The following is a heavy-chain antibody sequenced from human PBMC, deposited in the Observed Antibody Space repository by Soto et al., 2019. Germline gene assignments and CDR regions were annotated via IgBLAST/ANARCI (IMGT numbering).Heavy chain of an antibody. D-gene: IGHD5-18*01. J-gene: IGHJ5*02. CDR2: IYWNDDK. CDR1: GFSLSTSGVG. V-gene: IGHV2-5*01. Sequence: QITLKESGPTLVNPTQTLTLTCTFSGFSLSTSGVGVGWIRQPPGKALEWLALIYWNDDKRYSPSLKSRLTITQDTSKNQVVLTMTNMDPVDTATYYCAHTTCIQLTRFWFDPWGQGTLVTVSS. CDR3: AHTTCIQLTRFWFDP.